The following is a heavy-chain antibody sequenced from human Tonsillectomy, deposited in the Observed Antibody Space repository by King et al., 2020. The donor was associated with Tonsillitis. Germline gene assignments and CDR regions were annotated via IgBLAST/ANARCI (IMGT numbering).Heavy chain of an antibody. D-gene: IGHD3-10*02. Sequence: VQLVESGGGLVQPGGSLRLSCAASGFVFSNYEMNWVRQAPGKGLEWVSYISTSGGAIYYGYSVKGRFTISRDNAKNSLYLQMNSLRAEDTAVYYCARESLTVRGIITVPYYYYYMEVWGKGTSVTVSS. CDR2: ISTSGGAI. CDR1: GFVFSNYE. V-gene: IGHV3-48*03. J-gene: IGHJ6*03. CDR3: ARESLTVRGIITVPYYYYYMEV.